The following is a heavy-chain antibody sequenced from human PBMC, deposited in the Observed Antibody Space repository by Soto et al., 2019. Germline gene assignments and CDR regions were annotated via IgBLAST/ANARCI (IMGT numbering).Heavy chain of an antibody. CDR2: INPNSGGT. CDR3: ARADYYDSSGKIDY. J-gene: IGHJ4*02. D-gene: IGHD3-22*01. CDR1: GYTFTGYY. V-gene: IGHV1-2*02. Sequence: ASVKVSCKASGYTFTGYYMHWVRQAPGQGLEWMGWINPNSGGTNYAQKFQGRVTMTRDTSISTAYMELSRLRSDDTAVYYCARADYYDSSGKIDYWGQGTLVTVS.